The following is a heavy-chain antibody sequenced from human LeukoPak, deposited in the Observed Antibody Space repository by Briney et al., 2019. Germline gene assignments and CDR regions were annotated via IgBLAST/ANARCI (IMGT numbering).Heavy chain of an antibody. D-gene: IGHD5-18*01. CDR3: ARGGVSPSDGSNLFEYSYGYFDP. J-gene: IGHJ5*02. Sequence: ASLKVSCKASGYTFTRYYLHSVRQAPGQGLEWMGWINPNSGGTNYAQKFQGRVTMTRDTSISTAYMELSRLRSDVTAVYYCARGGVSPSDGSNLFEYSYGYFDPWGQGTLVTVSS. CDR2: INPNSGGT. V-gene: IGHV1-2*02. CDR1: GYTFTRYY.